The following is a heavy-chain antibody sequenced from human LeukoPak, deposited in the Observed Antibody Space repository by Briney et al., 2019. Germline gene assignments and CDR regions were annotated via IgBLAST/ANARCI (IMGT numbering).Heavy chain of an antibody. D-gene: IGHD3-10*01. CDR3: AKRGGGDYLDY. CDR1: GYGFTNYW. CDR2: IYPGDSDT. V-gene: IGHV5-51*01. Sequence: GESLEISCMASGYGFTNYWIAWVRQMPGKGLEWMGIIYPGDSDTRYSPSFQGQVTISADKSISTAYLQWSSLKASDTAMYYCAKRGGGDYLDYWGQGTLVTVSS. J-gene: IGHJ4*02.